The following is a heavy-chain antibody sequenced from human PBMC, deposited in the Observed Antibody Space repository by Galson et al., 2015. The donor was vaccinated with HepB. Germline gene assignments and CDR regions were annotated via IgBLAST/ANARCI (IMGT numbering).Heavy chain of an antibody. D-gene: IGHD5-24*01. CDR2: ISFSGDGI. CDR1: GFASRNYP. V-gene: IGHV3-23*01. Sequence: SLRLSCAASGFASRNYPMSWVRQVPGKGLEWVSAISFSGDGIYYADSVRGRFTISRDNSKNMVYLQMNSLRGEDTAVYYCATHGSPGSFFDYWGQGTLVTVSS. J-gene: IGHJ4*02. CDR3: ATHGSPGSFFDY.